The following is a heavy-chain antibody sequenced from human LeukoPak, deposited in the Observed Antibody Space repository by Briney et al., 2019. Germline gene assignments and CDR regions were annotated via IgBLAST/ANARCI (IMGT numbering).Heavy chain of an antibody. CDR1: GYTFTSYD. D-gene: IGHD2-2*01. V-gene: IGHV1-8*02. CDR2: MNPNSGNT. J-gene: IGHJ4*02. Sequence: ASVKVSCKASGYTFTSYDINWVRQATGQGLEWMGWMNPNSGNTGYAQKFQGRVTMTTDTSTSTAYMELRSLRSDDTAVYYCASDPPIFVVVPAANWAYFDYWGQGTLVTVSS. CDR3: ASDPPIFVVVPAANWAYFDY.